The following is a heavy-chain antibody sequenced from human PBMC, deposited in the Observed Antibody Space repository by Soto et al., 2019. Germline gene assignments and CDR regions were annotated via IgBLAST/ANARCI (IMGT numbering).Heavy chain of an antibody. D-gene: IGHD5-12*01. J-gene: IGHJ6*02. CDR2: MNPNSGNR. Sequence: ASVKVSCKASGYTFTSSDINWVRQASGQGLEWMGRMNPNSGNRVYPQGFQGRVTMSMNTSKSTAYMELSSLRSDDTAVYYCARVGYTDYYYYGMDVWGQGTTVTVSS. CDR3: ARVGYTDYYYYGMDV. V-gene: IGHV1-8*01. CDR1: GYTFTSSD.